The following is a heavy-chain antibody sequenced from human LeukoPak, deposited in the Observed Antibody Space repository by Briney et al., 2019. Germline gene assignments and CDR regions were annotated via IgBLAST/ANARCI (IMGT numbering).Heavy chain of an antibody. CDR1: GGSISSDY. CDR3: ARVDGPDSSGYPYDY. Sequence: PSETLSLTCTVSGGSISSDYWSWVRQPPGKGLEWIGYIYYSGSTNYNPSLKSRVTISVDTSKNQFSLRLSSVTAADTAVYYCARVDGPDSSGYPYDYWGQGTLVTVSS. CDR2: IYYSGST. V-gene: IGHV4-59*01. J-gene: IGHJ4*02. D-gene: IGHD3-22*01.